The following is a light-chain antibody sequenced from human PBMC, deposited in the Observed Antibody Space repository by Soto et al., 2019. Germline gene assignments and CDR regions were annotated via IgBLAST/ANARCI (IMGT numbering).Light chain of an antibody. CDR1: QSINNNY. J-gene: IGKJ2*01. CDR3: QHYDSPPLYT. V-gene: IGKV3-20*01. Sequence: EIVFTQSPGTLSLSPGERATLSCRASQSINNNYLAWYQQKPGQAPRLLIYDASSRATGIPDRFSGRGSETDFTLIISRLEPEDFAVYYCQHYDSPPLYTFGQGTKVDIK. CDR2: DAS.